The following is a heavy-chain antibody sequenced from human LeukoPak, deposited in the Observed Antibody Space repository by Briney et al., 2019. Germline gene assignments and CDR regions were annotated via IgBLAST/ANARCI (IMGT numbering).Heavy chain of an antibody. J-gene: IGHJ4*02. V-gene: IGHV5-51*01. CDR2: IYPRDSDT. D-gene: IGHD2-2*01. CDR3: ARLSYPSVPAAI. Sequence: IIYPRDSDTRYSPSFQGQVTISADKSISTAYLQWSSLKASDTAMYYCARLSYPSVPAAIWGQGTLVTVSS.